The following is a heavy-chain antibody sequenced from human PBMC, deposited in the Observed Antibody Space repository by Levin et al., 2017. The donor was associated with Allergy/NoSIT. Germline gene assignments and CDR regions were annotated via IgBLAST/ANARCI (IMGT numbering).Heavy chain of an antibody. J-gene: IGHJ5*02. CDR1: GGSISSGGYS. CDR3: ASYIVVVPAAKQGWFDP. Sequence: SETLSLTCAVSGGSISSGGYSWSWIRQPPGKGLEWIGYIYHSGSTYYNPSLKSRVTISVDRSKNQFSLKLSSVTAADTAVYYCASYIVVVPAAKQGWFDPWGQGTLVTVSS. CDR2: IYHSGST. V-gene: IGHV4-30-2*01. D-gene: IGHD2-2*01.